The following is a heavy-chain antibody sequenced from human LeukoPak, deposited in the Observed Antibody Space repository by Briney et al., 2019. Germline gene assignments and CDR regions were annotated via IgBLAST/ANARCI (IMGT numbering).Heavy chain of an antibody. J-gene: IGHJ5*02. CDR3: ARVSGDNWFDP. CDR2: IGTAGDT. D-gene: IGHD7-27*01. CDR1: GFTFSSYD. Sequence: GGSLRLSCAASGFTFSSYDVHWVRQATGKGLEWVSAIGTAGDTYYPGSVKGRFTISRENAKNSLYLQMNSLRAEDTAVYYCARVSGDNWFDPWGQGTLVTVSS. V-gene: IGHV3-13*01.